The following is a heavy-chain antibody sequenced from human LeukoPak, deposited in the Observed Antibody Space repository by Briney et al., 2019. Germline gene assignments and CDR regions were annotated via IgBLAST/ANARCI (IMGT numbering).Heavy chain of an antibody. CDR2: MNSDGSST. V-gene: IGHV3-74*01. Sequence: GGSLRLSCAVSGFTFSSYWMHWVRHAPGKGLVWVSRMNSDGSSTIYAESVKGRFTISRDNAKNTLYLQMNSLRAEDTALYYCGRAYYLDYFYYYMDVWGKGTTVTVSS. D-gene: IGHD3-22*01. J-gene: IGHJ6*03. CDR3: GRAYYLDYFYYYMDV. CDR1: GFTFSSYW.